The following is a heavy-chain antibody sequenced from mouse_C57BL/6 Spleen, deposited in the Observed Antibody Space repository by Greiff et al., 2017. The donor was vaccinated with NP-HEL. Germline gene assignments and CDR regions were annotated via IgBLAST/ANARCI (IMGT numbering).Heavy chain of an antibody. CDR3: ARMEGNWDPLDY. Sequence: QVTLKESGPGILQPSQTLSLSCSFSGFSLSTFGMGVGWIRQPSGKGLEWLAHIWWDDDKYYNTALERRLIISKDTSKNQVFLRSANVETADAATYYCARMEGNWDPLDYWGQGTTLTVSS. CDR2: IWWDDDK. V-gene: IGHV8-8*01. J-gene: IGHJ2*01. CDR1: GFSLSTFGMG. D-gene: IGHD4-1*01.